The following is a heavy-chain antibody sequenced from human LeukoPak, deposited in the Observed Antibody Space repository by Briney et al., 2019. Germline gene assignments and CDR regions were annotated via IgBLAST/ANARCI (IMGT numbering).Heavy chain of an antibody. CDR2: ISYDGSNK. Sequence: GGSLRLSCAASGFTFSSYGMHWVRQAPGKELEWVAVISYDGSNKYYADSVKGRFTISRDNSKNTLYLQMNSLRAEDTAVYYCAREPGAFDIWGQGTMVTVSS. CDR1: GFTFSSYG. V-gene: IGHV3-30*03. J-gene: IGHJ3*02. CDR3: AREPGAFDI.